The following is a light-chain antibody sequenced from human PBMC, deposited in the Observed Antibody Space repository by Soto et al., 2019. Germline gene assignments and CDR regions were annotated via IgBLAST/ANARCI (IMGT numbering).Light chain of an antibody. J-gene: IGKJ4*01. Sequence: EILMTQSPATLSVSPGERATLSCRASQSVSSNLAWYQVNPGQAPRLLIYGASARATGIPARFSGSGSGTEFTLSISSLEPEDFAVYYCQQRSDWLTFGGGTKV. V-gene: IGKV3-15*01. CDR3: QQRSDWLT. CDR2: GAS. CDR1: QSVSSN.